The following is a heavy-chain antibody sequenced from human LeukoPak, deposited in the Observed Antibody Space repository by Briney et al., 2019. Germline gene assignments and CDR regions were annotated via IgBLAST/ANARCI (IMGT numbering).Heavy chain of an antibody. Sequence: SVKVSCKASGGTFSSYAISWVRQAPGQGLEWMGGIIPIFGTANYAQKFQGRVTITADESTSTAYMELSSLRSGDTAVYYCARVRGEAPAAISRSDWNWFDPWGQGTLVTVSS. CDR2: IIPIFGTA. D-gene: IGHD2-2*02. V-gene: IGHV1-69*13. CDR3: ARVRGEAPAAISRSDWNWFDP. CDR1: GGTFSSYA. J-gene: IGHJ5*02.